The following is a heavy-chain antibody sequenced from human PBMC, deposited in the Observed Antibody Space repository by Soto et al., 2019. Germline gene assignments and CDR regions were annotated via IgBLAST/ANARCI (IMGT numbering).Heavy chain of an antibody. J-gene: IGHJ6*02. V-gene: IGHV3-53*01. D-gene: IGHD7-27*01. CDR1: GFTVSSNY. Sequence: GGSLRLSCAASGFTVSSNYMSWVRQAPGKGLEWVSVIYSGGSTYYADSVKGRFTISRDNSKNTLYLQMNSLRAEDTAVYYRARDSRVPPWGYYGMDVWGQGTTVTVSS. CDR2: IYSGGST. CDR3: ARDSRVPPWGYYGMDV.